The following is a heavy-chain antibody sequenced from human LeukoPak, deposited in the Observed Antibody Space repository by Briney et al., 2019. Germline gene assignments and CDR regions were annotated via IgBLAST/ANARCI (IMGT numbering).Heavy chain of an antibody. CDR2: IAGSGGST. D-gene: IGHD6-13*01. CDR3: AKGFFGSSNYYIEY. Sequence: GGSLTLSCAASGFTFSSYAMSCVRQAPGKGLEWVSTIAGSGGSTFYADSVKGRFTISRDNSKNTLGLQMNSLRVEDTAVYYCAKGFFGSSNYYIEYWGQGTLVTVSS. V-gene: IGHV3-23*01. J-gene: IGHJ4*02. CDR1: GFTFSSYA.